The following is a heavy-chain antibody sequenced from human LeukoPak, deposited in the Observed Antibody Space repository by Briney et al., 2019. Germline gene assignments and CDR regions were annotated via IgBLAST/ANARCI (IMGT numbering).Heavy chain of an antibody. CDR3: AKDRGPITDY. V-gene: IGHV3-23*01. CDR1: GFTFSTYY. Sequence: GGSLRLSCAASGFTFSTYYMSWVRQAPGKGLEWVSGISGSGGSTYYADSVKGRFTISRDNSKNTLYLQMNSLRAEDTAVYYCAKDRGPITDYWGQGTLVTVSS. J-gene: IGHJ4*02. D-gene: IGHD5-12*01. CDR2: ISGSGGST.